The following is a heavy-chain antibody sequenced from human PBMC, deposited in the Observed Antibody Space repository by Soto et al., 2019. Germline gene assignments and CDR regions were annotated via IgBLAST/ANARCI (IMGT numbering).Heavy chain of an antibody. D-gene: IGHD1-26*01. V-gene: IGHV1-18*01. CDR2: INIHNGKT. J-gene: IGHJ6*02. Sequence: QVQLVQSGPEMKKPGASVKVSCKASGYTFTNYGIGWVRQAPGQGLEWMGWINIHNGKTNYEQKFQGRVTMTTDTSTTTAYMELRSLRSDDTAVYYCGRGVWELAGTYYYYGMDFWGQGSTVTVSS. CDR1: GYTFTNYG. CDR3: GRGVWELAGTYYYYGMDF.